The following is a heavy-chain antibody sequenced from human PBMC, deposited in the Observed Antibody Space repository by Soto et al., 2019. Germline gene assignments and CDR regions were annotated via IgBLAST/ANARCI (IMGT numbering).Heavy chain of an antibody. CDR2: INHSGST. Sequence: SETLSLTCAVYGGSFSGYYWSWIRQPPGKGLEWIGEINHSGSTNYNPSLKSRVTISVDTSKNQFSLKLSSVTAADTAVYYCARDVIVVPATKMLDYWGQGTLVTVSS. J-gene: IGHJ4*02. CDR3: ARDVIVVPATKMLDY. CDR1: GGSFSGYY. D-gene: IGHD2-2*01. V-gene: IGHV4-34*01.